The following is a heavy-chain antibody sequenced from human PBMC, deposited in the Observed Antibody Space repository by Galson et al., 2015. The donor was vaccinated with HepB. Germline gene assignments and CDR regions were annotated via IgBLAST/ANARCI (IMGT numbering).Heavy chain of an antibody. J-gene: IGHJ6*02. CDR2: ISYDGSNK. D-gene: IGHD3-10*01. Sequence: LRLSCAASGFTFSSYAMHWVRQAPGKGLEWVAVISYDGSNKYYADSVKGRFTISRDNSKNTLYLQMNSLRAEDTAVYYCARGPMAPEGSARWYYGMDVWGQGTTVTVSS. CDR1: GFTFSSYA. CDR3: ARGPMAPEGSARWYYGMDV. V-gene: IGHV3-30*04.